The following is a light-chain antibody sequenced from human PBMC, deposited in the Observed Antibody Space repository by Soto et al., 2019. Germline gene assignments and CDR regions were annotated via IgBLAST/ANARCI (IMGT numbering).Light chain of an antibody. V-gene: IGKV3-20*01. Sequence: EIVMTQSPVTLSVSPGESAILYCRASQSVGTNLAWYQQKPGQAPRLLIYAASSRATGIPDRFSGSGSGTDFTLTVSRLEPEDFAVYYCQQYGNSPAITFGQGTRREIK. CDR1: QSVGTN. CDR3: QQYGNSPAIT. J-gene: IGKJ5*01. CDR2: AAS.